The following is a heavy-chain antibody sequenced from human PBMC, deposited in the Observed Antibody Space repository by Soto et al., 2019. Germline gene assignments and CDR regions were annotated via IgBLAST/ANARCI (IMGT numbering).Heavy chain of an antibody. CDR3: AGLYHYDSSGYYDY. D-gene: IGHD3-22*01. V-gene: IGHV1-46*01. CDR2: INPSGGRT. CDR1: GNSFTTYY. Sequence: ASVKVSCKASGNSFTTYYMHWVRQAPGQGLEWMGIINPSGGRTTYAQKFQGRVTMTRDTSTSTFHMELSSLTSEDTAVYYCAGLYHYDSSGYYDYWGQGALVTVSS. J-gene: IGHJ4*02.